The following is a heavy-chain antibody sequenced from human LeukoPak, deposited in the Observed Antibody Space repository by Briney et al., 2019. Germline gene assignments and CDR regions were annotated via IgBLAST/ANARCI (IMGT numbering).Heavy chain of an antibody. D-gene: IGHD4-11*01. V-gene: IGHV3-23*01. CDR1: GFTFSSYS. CDR2: ISGSGGST. Sequence: GGSLRLSCAASGFTFSSYSMSWVRQAPGKGLEWVSTISGSGGSTYYADSVKGRFTISRDNSKNTLYLQMNSLRAEDTAVYYCAKGWTVTTVDCFDYWGQGTLVTVSS. J-gene: IGHJ4*02. CDR3: AKGWTVTTVDCFDY.